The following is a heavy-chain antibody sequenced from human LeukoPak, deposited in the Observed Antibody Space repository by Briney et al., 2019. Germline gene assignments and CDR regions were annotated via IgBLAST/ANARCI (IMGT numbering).Heavy chain of an antibody. Sequence: GGSLRLSCADSGFTVSSNYMSWGREGPGKGLERVSVIYSGGSTYYADSVKGRFTISRDNSKNTLYLQMNSLRAEDTAVYYCARGGGLVRFDYWGQGTLVTVSS. D-gene: IGHD6-19*01. CDR1: GFTVSSNY. CDR2: IYSGGST. J-gene: IGHJ4*02. V-gene: IGHV3-53*01. CDR3: ARGGGLVRFDY.